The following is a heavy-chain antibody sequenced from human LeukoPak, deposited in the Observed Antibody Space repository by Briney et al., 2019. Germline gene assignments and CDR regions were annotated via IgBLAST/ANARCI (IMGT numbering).Heavy chain of an antibody. J-gene: IGHJ5*02. CDR1: GGSISSGDYY. Sequence: PSETLSLTCTVSGGSISSGDYYWSWIRQPPGKGLEWIGYIYYSGSTYYNPSLKSRVTISVDRSKNQFSLKLSSVTAADTAVYYCARDHVVVAANAGNWFDPWGQGTLVTVSS. CDR3: ARDHVVVAANAGNWFDP. V-gene: IGHV4-30-4*01. CDR2: IYYSGST. D-gene: IGHD2-15*01.